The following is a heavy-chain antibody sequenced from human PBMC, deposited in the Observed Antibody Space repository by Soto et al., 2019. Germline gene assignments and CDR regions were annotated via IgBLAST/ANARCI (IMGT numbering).Heavy chain of an antibody. D-gene: IGHD2-21*01. Sequence: QVELKQSGPGLVRPSGTLSLTCRVSGTSISSTYWWTWVRQSPGKGLEWIGEIYHNGITKYNPSLXSXAXLXXDKSTNQCSLKLTSVTAADTAVYYCATVPPRIVVVLAEFPTWGQGTLVTVSS. CDR2: IYHNGIT. CDR1: GTSISSTYW. CDR3: ATVPPRIVVVLAEFPT. V-gene: IGHV4-4*02. J-gene: IGHJ4*02.